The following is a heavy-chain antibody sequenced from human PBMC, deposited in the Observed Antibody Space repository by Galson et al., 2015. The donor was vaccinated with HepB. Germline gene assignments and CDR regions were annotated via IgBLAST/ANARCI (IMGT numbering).Heavy chain of an antibody. Sequence: SLRLSCAASGFTFSSYSMNWVRQAPGKGLEWVSSISSSSSYIYYADSVKGRFTISRDNAKNSLYLQMNSLRAEDTAVYYCARDLWELREDYYYYYMDVWGKGTTVTVSS. CDR1: GFTFSSYS. CDR3: ARDLWELREDYYYYYMDV. V-gene: IGHV3-21*01. D-gene: IGHD1-7*01. J-gene: IGHJ6*03. CDR2: ISSSSSYI.